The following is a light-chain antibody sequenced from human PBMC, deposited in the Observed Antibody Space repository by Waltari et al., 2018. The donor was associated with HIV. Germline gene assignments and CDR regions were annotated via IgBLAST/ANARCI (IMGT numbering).Light chain of an antibody. CDR2: GAS. V-gene: IGKV3-20*01. CDR1: QTVISNY. CDR3: QQYGDSPFT. Sequence: EIVLTQTPDTLSLSPGKRATLSCRASQTVISNYLPWYQQQPGQAPRLLVYGASSRAAGIADRFSGSGSGTDFTLIISRVEPEDSAVFYCQQYGDSPFTFGPGTKVEIK. J-gene: IGKJ3*01.